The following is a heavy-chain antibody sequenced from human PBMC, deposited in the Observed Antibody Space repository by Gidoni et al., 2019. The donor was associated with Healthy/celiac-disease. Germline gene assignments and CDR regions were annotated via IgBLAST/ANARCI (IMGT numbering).Heavy chain of an antibody. CDR3: ARALSIAENWFDP. J-gene: IGHJ5*02. V-gene: IGHV4-39*01. D-gene: IGHD6-6*01. Sequence: QLQLQESGPGLVKPSETLSLTCTVSGGSISSSSYYWGWIRQPPGKGLEWIGSIYYSGSTYYNPSLKSRVTISVDTSKNQFSLKLSSVTAADTAVYYCARALSIAENWFDPWGQGTLVTVSS. CDR2: IYYSGST. CDR1: GGSISSSSYY.